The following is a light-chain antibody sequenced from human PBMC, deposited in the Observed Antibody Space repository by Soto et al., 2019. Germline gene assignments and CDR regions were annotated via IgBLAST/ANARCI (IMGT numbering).Light chain of an antibody. CDR3: MQALESTVN. CDR2: LGS. Sequence: EIVMTQSPLSLPVTPGEPASISCKSSQSLLRSNGENCLDWYLQRPGQSPQLLIHLGSSRASGVPDRFSRSGSGTDFTLRISRVEAEDVGIYYCMQALESTVNFGGGTTVEIK. CDR1: QSLLRSNGENC. J-gene: IGKJ4*01. V-gene: IGKV2-28*01.